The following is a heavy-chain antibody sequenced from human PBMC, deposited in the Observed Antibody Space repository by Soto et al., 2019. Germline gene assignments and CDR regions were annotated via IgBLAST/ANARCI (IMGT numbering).Heavy chain of an antibody. CDR1: GFNFSFYA. CDR3: ARVRCTRIWCVTQFDN. CDR2: ISFDGNNI. Sequence: PGRSLRLSCASSGFNFSFYAMHWVRQTPGKGLEWVAVISFDGNNIYYADSVRGRFTISRDSSSSMLYLQMNNLKPEDSAIYYCARVRCTRIWCVTQFDNSGQGTLLTLSS. V-gene: IGHV3-30-3*01. J-gene: IGHJ4*02. D-gene: IGHD3-3*01.